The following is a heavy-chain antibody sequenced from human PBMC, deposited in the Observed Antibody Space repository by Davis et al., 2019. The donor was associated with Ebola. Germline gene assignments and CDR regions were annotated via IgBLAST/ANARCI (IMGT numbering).Heavy chain of an antibody. J-gene: IGHJ6*02. V-gene: IGHV3-7*03. D-gene: IGHD3-3*01. CDR1: GFTFSDYW. Sequence: PGGSLRLSCAASGFTFSDYWMNWVRQPPGKGLEWVANIKEDGSEEYFVDSLKGRFTISRDNSKNTLYLQMNSLRAEDTAVYYCAKDLSFDFWSGYYYYGVDVWGQGTTVTVSS. CDR3: AKDLSFDFWSGYYYYGVDV. CDR2: IKEDGSEE.